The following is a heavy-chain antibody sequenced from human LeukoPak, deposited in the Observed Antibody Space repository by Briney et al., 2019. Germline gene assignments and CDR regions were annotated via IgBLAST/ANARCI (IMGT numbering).Heavy chain of an antibody. J-gene: IGHJ5*02. CDR3: ARIVCGGEGYLVGWFDP. Sequence: PSETLSLTCTVSGFSISSGYYWGWIRQPPETGLEGIGCFDDTGSTYYNPSLKSRVTILVDTSKNELSLKLISVTAADTAVYYCARIVCGGEGYLVGWFDPWGQGTLVTVSS. CDR1: GFSISSGYY. CDR2: FDDTGST. V-gene: IGHV4-38-2*02. D-gene: IGHD2-21*01.